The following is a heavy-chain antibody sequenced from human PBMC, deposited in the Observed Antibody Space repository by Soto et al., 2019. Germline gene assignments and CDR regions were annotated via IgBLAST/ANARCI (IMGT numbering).Heavy chain of an antibody. D-gene: IGHD4-17*01. CDR2: ISSSDINI. V-gene: IGHV3-48*01. CDR1: GFTFSSYS. CDR3: ARDYGEYVPRNDY. Sequence: EVQLVESGGGLIQPGGSLRLSCAASGFTFSSYSMNWVRQAPGKGLEWISYISSSDINIYYADSVKGRFTISRDIAKTSLYLQMNSLRAEDTAVYYCARDYGEYVPRNDYWGQGTLVTVSS. J-gene: IGHJ4*02.